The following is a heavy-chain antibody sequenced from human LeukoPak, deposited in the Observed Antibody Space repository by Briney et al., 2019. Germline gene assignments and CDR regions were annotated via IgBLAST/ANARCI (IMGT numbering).Heavy chain of an antibody. CDR1: GFTFSDYY. V-gene: IGHV3-23*01. Sequence: PGGSLRLSCAASGFTFSDYYMSWIRQAPGKGLEWVSAFSGSGGSTYYADSVKGRFTISRDNSKNTLYLQMNSLRAEDTAVYYCARDRYYGSVPIWGQGTMVTVSS. D-gene: IGHD3-10*01. CDR3: ARDRYYGSVPI. CDR2: FSGSGGST. J-gene: IGHJ3*02.